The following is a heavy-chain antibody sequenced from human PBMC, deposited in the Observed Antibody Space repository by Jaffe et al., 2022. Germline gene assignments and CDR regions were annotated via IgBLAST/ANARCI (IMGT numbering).Heavy chain of an antibody. V-gene: IGHV3-30*02. CDR2: IRHDGSNT. D-gene: IGHD7-27*01. CDR1: GFTLSSYG. Sequence: QVQLVESGGGVVQPGGSLRLSCATSGFTLSSYGMHWVRQAPGKGLEWVALIRHDGSNTYYADSVKGRFTISRDISKNTLFLQMNSLRAEDTAVYYCTKDGRYWGSWDYWGQGTLVTVSS. J-gene: IGHJ4*02. CDR3: TKDGRYWGSWDY.